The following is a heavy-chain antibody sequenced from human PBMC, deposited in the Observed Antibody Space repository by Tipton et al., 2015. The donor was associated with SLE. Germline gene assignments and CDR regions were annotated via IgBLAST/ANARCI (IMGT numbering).Heavy chain of an antibody. CDR1: GFTVSSYY. J-gene: IGHJ2*01. D-gene: IGHD1-14*01. CDR3: ARSPPTDWYFDL. CDR2: IYRDGTT. V-gene: IGHV3-66*02. Sequence: SLRLSCAASGFTVSSYYMTWVRQAPGKGLEWVSVIYRDGTTNYVDSVKGRFTISRDNSKNTLYLQMNSLRAEDTAVYYCARSPPTDWYFDLWGRGTLVIVSS.